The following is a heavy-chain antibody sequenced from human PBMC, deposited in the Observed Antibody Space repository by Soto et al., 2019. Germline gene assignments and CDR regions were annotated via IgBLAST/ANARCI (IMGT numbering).Heavy chain of an antibody. CDR1: GYTFTSYG. Sequence: QVQLVQSGAEVKKPGASVKVSCKASGYTFTSYGISWVRQAPGQGLEWMGWISAYNGNANYAQKLQGRVTMTTDTSTSTAYMELRSLRSDDTAVYYCASDPDPLRYFDWYYYYYGMDVWGQGTTVTVSS. CDR3: ASDPDPLRYFDWYYYYYGMDV. CDR2: ISAYNGNA. V-gene: IGHV1-18*01. D-gene: IGHD3-9*01. J-gene: IGHJ6*02.